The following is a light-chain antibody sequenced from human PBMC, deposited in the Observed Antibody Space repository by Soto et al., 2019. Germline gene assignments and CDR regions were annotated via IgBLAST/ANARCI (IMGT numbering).Light chain of an antibody. CDR2: GAS. CDR1: QSVSSN. CDR3: QNYNSAPPAGT. J-gene: IGKJ4*01. V-gene: IGKV3-15*01. Sequence: EIVMTQSPATLSVSPGERATLSCRASQSVSSNLAWYQQKPGQAPRLLIYGASTRATGIPARFSGSGSGTEFTLTISSLQPEDVATYYCQNYNSAPPAGTFGGGTKVEIK.